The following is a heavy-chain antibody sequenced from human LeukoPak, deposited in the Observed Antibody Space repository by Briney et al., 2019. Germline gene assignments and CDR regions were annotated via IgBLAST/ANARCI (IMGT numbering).Heavy chain of an antibody. Sequence: GESLKISCQGSGYSFTSYWIGWVRQIPGKGLEWMGIIYPGDSDTRYSPSFQGQVTISADKSISTAYLQWSSLKASDTAMYYCARADGYCSSTSCHYYYGMDVWGQGTTVTVSS. CDR1: GYSFTSYW. CDR2: IYPGDSDT. J-gene: IGHJ6*02. D-gene: IGHD2-2*03. V-gene: IGHV5-51*01. CDR3: ARADGYCSSTSCHYYYGMDV.